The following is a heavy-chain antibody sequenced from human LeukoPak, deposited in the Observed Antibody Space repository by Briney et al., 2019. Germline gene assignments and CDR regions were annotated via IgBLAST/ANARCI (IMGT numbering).Heavy chain of an antibody. Sequence: SETLSLTCTVSGDSISSGSYYWSWIRQPAGKGLEWLGRIYTSGSTNYNPSLKSRVTISVDTSKNQFSLKLSSVTAADTAVYYCARDAFWSGYYFDYWGQGTLVTVSS. CDR1: GDSISSGSYY. D-gene: IGHD3-3*01. CDR3: ARDAFWSGYYFDY. CDR2: IYTSGST. V-gene: IGHV4-61*02. J-gene: IGHJ4*02.